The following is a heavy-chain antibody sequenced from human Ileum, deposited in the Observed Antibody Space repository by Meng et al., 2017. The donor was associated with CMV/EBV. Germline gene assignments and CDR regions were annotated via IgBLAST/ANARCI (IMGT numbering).Heavy chain of an antibody. CDR2: INPNRGVT. Sequence: ASVKVSCKASGYTFIGYYIHWVRQAPGQGLEWVGWINPNRGVTKSAPRFQGRVTLTRDTSISTAYMEVNRMTSADTATYYCARIPTDNLPDQHFDYWGQGTLVTVSS. J-gene: IGHJ4*02. V-gene: IGHV1-2*02. CDR3: ARIPTDNLPDQHFDY. CDR1: GYTFIGYY.